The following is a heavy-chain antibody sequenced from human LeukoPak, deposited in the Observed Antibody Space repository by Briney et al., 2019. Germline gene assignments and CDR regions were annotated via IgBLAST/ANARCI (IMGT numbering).Heavy chain of an antibody. V-gene: IGHV4-4*07. CDR2: IYTSGST. J-gene: IGHJ4*02. CDR1: GGSISIYY. CDR3: AASYCGGDCYSYYFDY. D-gene: IGHD2-21*02. Sequence: SETLSPTCTVSGGSISIYYWSWIRQPAGKGLEWIGRIYTSGSTNYNPSLKSRVTISVDKSKNQFSLKLSSVTAADTAVYYCAASYCGGDCYSYYFDYWGQGTLVTVSS.